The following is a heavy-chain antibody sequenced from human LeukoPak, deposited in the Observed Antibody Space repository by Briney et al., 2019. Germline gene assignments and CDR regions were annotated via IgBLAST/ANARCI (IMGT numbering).Heavy chain of an antibody. J-gene: IGHJ4*02. CDR1: GGSISSNSHY. CDR3: ARGPPYIVVVTAIGFFDH. Sequence: PSETLSLTCIVSGGSISSNSHYWGWIRQPPGKGLEWIGSIYSSGTTYYNPSLRSRLTISADTSKNLFSLKLGSVAAADTAVYYCARGPPYIVVVTAIGFFDHWGQGTLVTVSS. V-gene: IGHV4-39*01. D-gene: IGHD2-21*02. CDR2: IYSSGTT.